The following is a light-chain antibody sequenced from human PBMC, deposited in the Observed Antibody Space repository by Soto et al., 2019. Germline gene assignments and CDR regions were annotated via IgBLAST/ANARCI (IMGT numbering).Light chain of an antibody. CDR3: AGWDGSLSGWV. J-gene: IGLJ3*02. Sequence: QSVLTQPPSASGTPGQRVTISCSGSSSNIGRNYVYWYQQLPGTAPKLLISRNTQRPSGVPDRFSGSKSGTSASLAISGLRSDDEADYYCAGWDGSLSGWVFGGGTKLTVL. V-gene: IGLV1-47*01. CDR1: SSNIGRNY. CDR2: RNT.